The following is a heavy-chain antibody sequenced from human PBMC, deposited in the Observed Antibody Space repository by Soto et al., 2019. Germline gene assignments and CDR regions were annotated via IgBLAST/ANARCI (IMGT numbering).Heavy chain of an antibody. Sequence: SETLSLTCTVSGGSISSSSYYWGWIRQPPGKGLEWIGSIYYSGSTYYNPSLKSRVTISVDTSKNQFSLKLSSVTAADTAVYYCARGILSMVRGVIITRYGMDVWGQGTTVTVSS. CDR2: IYYSGST. V-gene: IGHV4-39*01. D-gene: IGHD3-10*01. CDR1: GGSISSSSYY. J-gene: IGHJ6*02. CDR3: ARGILSMVRGVIITRYGMDV.